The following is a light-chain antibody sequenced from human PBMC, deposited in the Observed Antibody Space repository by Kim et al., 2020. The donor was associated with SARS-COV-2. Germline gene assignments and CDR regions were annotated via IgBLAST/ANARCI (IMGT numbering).Light chain of an antibody. CDR1: QSVSSSY. CDR2: GAA. V-gene: IGKV3-20*01. Sequence: LTPGESATLACRASQSVSSSYLAWYQQKPGQAPRLLNYGAASRATGIPDRFSGSGSGTDFTLTISRLEPEDFAVYYCQQYGSSSYTFGQGTKLEIK. CDR3: QQYGSSSYT. J-gene: IGKJ2*01.